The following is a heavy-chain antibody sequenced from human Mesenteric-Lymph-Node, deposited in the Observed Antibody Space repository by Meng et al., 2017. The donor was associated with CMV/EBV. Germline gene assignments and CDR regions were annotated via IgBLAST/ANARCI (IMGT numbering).Heavy chain of an antibody. CDR3: ARERAKWFDP. CDR1: GGSISSYY. D-gene: IGHD4/OR15-4a*01. V-gene: IGHV4-30-4*08. Sequence: SETLSLTCTVSGGSISSYYWSWIRQPPGKGMEWIGSIYYSGITYYNPSLNSRLTMSVYTSKKQFSLKLSSVTAADTAVYYCARERAKWFDPWGQGTLVTVSS. CDR2: IYYSGIT. J-gene: IGHJ5*02.